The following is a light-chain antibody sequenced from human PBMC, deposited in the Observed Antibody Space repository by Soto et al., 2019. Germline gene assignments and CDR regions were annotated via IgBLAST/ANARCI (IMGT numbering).Light chain of an antibody. CDR3: QSYDSSLSGYV. V-gene: IGLV1-40*01. J-gene: IGLJ1*01. CDR1: SSNIGAGYD. CDR2: GNS. Sequence: QSVLTQPPSVSGGPGQRVTISCTGSSSNIGAGYDVHWYQQLPGTAPKLLIYGNSNRPSGVPDRFSGSKSGTSASLAITVLQAEDEADYYSQSYDSSLSGYVFGTGTKVTVL.